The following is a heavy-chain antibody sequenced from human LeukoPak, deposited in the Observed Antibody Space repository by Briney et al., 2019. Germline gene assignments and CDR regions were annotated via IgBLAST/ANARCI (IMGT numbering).Heavy chain of an antibody. Sequence: ASVKVSCKASGYTFTSYYLYWVRQAPGQGLEWMGIINPSGGSTNYAQKFQGRVTMTRDTSTSTVYMELSSLRSEDTAVYYCARQALLYAPYYYYYMDVWGKGTTVTISS. V-gene: IGHV1-46*01. D-gene: IGHD5/OR15-5a*01. CDR2: INPSGGST. J-gene: IGHJ6*03. CDR3: ARQALLYAPYYYYYMDV. CDR1: GYTFTSYY.